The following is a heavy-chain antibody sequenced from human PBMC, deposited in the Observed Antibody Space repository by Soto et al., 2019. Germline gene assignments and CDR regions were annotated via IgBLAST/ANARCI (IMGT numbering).Heavy chain of an antibody. V-gene: IGHV1-8*01. CDR3: ARMATFGSLNWFDP. D-gene: IGHD3-16*01. CDR1: GYSFTNND. Sequence: ASVKVSCKASGYSFTNNDVSWVRQATGQGLKWMGRMNPGSGDTGYAQKFQGRVTMTRDISTATAYMELSSLRSDDTATYYCARMATFGSLNWFDPWGQGTLVTVSS. CDR2: MNPGSGDT. J-gene: IGHJ5*02.